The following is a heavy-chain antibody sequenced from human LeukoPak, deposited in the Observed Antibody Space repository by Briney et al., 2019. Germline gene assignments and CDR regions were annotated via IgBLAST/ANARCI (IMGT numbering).Heavy chain of an antibody. CDR3: AKVSSVWVVTAIHGGDFDY. Sequence: GGSLRLSCAASGFTFSSYAMSWVRQAPGKGLEWVSAISGSGGSTYYADSVKGRFTISRDNSKNTLYLQMNSLRAEDTAVYYCAKVSSVWVVTAIHGGDFDYWGQGTLVTVSS. CDR2: ISGSGGST. J-gene: IGHJ4*02. CDR1: GFTFSSYA. D-gene: IGHD2-21*02. V-gene: IGHV3-23*01.